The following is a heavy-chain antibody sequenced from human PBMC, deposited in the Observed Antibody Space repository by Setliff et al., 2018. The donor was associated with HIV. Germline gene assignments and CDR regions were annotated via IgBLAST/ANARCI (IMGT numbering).Heavy chain of an antibody. CDR3: AKAHSRFDDYGDYGDAFDI. Sequence: GESLKISCAASGFTFSSYAMSWVRQAPGKGLEWVSAISGSGGSTYYADSVKGRFTISRDNSKNTLYLQMNSLRAEDTAVYYCAKAHSRFDDYGDYGDAFDIWGQGTMVTVSS. J-gene: IGHJ3*02. D-gene: IGHD4-17*01. CDR2: ISGSGGST. CDR1: GFTFSSYA. V-gene: IGHV3-23*01.